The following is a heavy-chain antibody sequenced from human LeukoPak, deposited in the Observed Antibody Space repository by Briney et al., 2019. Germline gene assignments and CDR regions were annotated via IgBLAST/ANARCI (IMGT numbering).Heavy chain of an antibody. J-gene: IGHJ3*02. CDR1: GGSIGGYY. CDR3: ARGGLESGYHSNDAFDI. Sequence: PSETLSLTCTVSGGSIGGYYWSWIRQPPGKGLEWIGYIYYSGSTNSSPALKSRVIITVDLSKNQFSLRLSSMTTADTAVYYCARGGLESGYHSNDAFDIWGQGTLVSVSS. V-gene: IGHV4-59*01. D-gene: IGHD3-22*01. CDR2: IYYSGST.